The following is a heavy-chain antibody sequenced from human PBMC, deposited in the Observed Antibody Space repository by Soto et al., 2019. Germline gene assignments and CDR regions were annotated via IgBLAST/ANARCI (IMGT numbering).Heavy chain of an antibody. CDR2: INHSGST. J-gene: IGHJ4*02. Sequence: QVQLQQWGAGLLKPSETLSLTCAVYGGSFSGYYWNWIRQPPGKGLEWIGEINHSGSTNYNPSLQXRVTISVDTSKNQFSLKLSSVTAADTAVYYFARGWGRIFDYWGQGTLVTVSS. CDR3: ARGWGRIFDY. CDR1: GGSFSGYY. D-gene: IGHD7-27*01. V-gene: IGHV4-34*01.